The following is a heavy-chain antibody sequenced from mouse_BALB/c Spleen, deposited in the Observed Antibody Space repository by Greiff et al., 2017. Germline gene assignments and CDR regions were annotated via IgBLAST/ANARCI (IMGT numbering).Heavy chain of an antibody. CDR2: IYPGDGDT. J-gene: IGHJ3*01. CDR3: ARSPYDGSSWFAY. V-gene: IGHV1-82*01. Sequence: QVQLQQSGPELVKPGASVKISCKASGYAFSSSWMNWVKQRPGQGLEWIGRIYPGDGDTNYNGKFKGKATLTADKSSSTAYMQLSSLTSVDSAVYFCARSPYDGSSWFAYWGQGTLVTVSA. D-gene: IGHD2-3*01. CDR1: GYAFSSSW.